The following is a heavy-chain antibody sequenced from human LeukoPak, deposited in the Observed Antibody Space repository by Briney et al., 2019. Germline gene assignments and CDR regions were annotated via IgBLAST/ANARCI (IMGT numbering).Heavy chain of an antibody. V-gene: IGHV1-69*06. CDR3: ARQVAVAVAGRLQLYYYYYMDV. J-gene: IGHJ6*03. CDR1: GGTFSSYA. Sequence: SVKVSCKASGGTFSSYAISWVRQAPGQGLEWMGGIIPIFGTANYAQKFQGRVTMTADKSTSTAYRELSSLRSEDTAVYYCARQVAVAVAGRLQLYYYYYMDVWGKGTTVTVSS. CDR2: IIPIFGTA. D-gene: IGHD6-19*01.